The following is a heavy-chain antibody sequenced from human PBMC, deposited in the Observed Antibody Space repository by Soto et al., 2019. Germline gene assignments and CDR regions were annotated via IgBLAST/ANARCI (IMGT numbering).Heavy chain of an antibody. D-gene: IGHD3-10*01. CDR2: ISAYNGNT. Sequence: ASVKVSCKASGYTFTSYGISWVRQAPGQGLEWMGWISAYNGNTNYAQKLQGRVTMTTDTSTSTAYMELRSLRSDDTTVYYCARDNYGSGSYYNGPIDYWGQGTQVTVSS. J-gene: IGHJ4*02. V-gene: IGHV1-18*01. CDR3: ARDNYGSGSYYNGPIDY. CDR1: GYTFTSYG.